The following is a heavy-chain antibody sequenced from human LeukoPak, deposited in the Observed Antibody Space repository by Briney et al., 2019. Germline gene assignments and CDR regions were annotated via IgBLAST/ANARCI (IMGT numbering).Heavy chain of an antibody. CDR2: IYYSGSP. CDR3: ARWRTARTGFDY. D-gene: IGHD3/OR15-3a*01. V-gene: IGHV4-39*01. CDR1: GGSISSSGYY. Sequence: PSETLSLTCTVSGGSISSSGYYWGWIRQPPGKGLEWIGSIYYSGSPYYNPSLKSRVTISVDTSKNQFSLKVISVTAADTAVYYCARWRTARTGFDYWGQGTLVTVSS. J-gene: IGHJ4*02.